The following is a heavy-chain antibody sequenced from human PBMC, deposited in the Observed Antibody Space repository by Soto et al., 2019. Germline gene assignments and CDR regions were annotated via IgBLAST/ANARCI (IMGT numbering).Heavy chain of an antibody. CDR3: AKSGRASPYDFDY. V-gene: IGHV3-23*01. CDR1: AFTFNTYA. J-gene: IGHJ4*02. CDR2: ISVSGGGT. Sequence: EVQLLESGGGLVQPGGSLRLSCAASAFTFNTYAMGWVRQAPGKGLEWVSAISVSGGGTYYADSVKARFTISRDTSKNTLYLQMNSLRAEVTAVYYCAKSGRASPYDFDYWGRGTLVTVSS. D-gene: IGHD1-26*01.